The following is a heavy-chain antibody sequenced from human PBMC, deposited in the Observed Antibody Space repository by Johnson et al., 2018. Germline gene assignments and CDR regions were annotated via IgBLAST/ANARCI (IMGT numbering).Heavy chain of an antibody. Sequence: QVQLVESGGGVVQPGRSLRLSCAASGFTFSSYGMHWVRQAPGKGLEWVAVISYDGSNKYYADSVKGRFTISRDNAKKSLYLQMSSLRVEDTALYYCARGNYNDPIDIGGQGTMVTVSS. CDR1: GFTFSSYG. V-gene: IGHV3-30*03. D-gene: IGHD3-10*01. J-gene: IGHJ3*02. CDR2: ISYDGSNK. CDR3: ARGNYNDPIDI.